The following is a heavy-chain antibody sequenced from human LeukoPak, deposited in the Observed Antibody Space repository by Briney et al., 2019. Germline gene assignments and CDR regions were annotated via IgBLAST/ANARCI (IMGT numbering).Heavy chain of an antibody. V-gene: IGHV3-15*01. J-gene: IGHJ4*02. Sequence: GGSLRLSCAASGFTFSSYGMHWVRQAPGKGLEWVGRIKSKADDGAIDYAAPVKGRFTISRDDSKNTLYLQMNSLKSEDTAEYYCTTGNRYYDSSGFYPYYFDYWGQGTLVTVSS. CDR1: GFTFSSYG. CDR3: TTGNRYYDSSGFYPYYFDY. CDR2: IKSKADDGAI. D-gene: IGHD3-22*01.